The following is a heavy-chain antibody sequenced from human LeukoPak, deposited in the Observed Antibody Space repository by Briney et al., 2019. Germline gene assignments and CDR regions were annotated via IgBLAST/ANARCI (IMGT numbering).Heavy chain of an antibody. D-gene: IGHD1-7*01. Sequence: ESGPALVKPTQTLTLTCSFFGFSLTTSGMCVNWIRQPPGKALEWLARIDWLDNKYYNTSLKTRLTISQDTSKNQVVLTMTNMDPVDTATYYCARMDNWNYALQFDYWGQGALVTVSS. CDR1: GFSLTTSGMC. J-gene: IGHJ4*02. CDR3: ARMDNWNYALQFDY. CDR2: IDWLDNK. V-gene: IGHV2-70*11.